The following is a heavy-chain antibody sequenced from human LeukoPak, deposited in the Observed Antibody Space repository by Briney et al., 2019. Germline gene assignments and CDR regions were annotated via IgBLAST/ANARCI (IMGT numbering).Heavy chain of an antibody. D-gene: IGHD1-20*01. V-gene: IGHV1-2*02. Sequence: ASVKVSCKASGYTFTGYYMHWVRQAPGQGLEWMGWINPNSGGTNYAQKFQGRVTMTRDTSINTAYMELSRLRSDDTAVYYCAREEITGIYFDYWGQGTLVTVSS. J-gene: IGHJ4*02. CDR3: AREEITGIYFDY. CDR1: GYTFTGYY. CDR2: INPNSGGT.